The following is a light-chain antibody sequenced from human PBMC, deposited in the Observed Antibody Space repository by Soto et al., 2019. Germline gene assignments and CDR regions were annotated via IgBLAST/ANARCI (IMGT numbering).Light chain of an antibody. J-gene: IGKJ5*01. V-gene: IGKV3-20*01. CDR2: GAS. CDR3: PLYGSSPTT. Sequence: EIVLTQSPGTLSLSTGERGTLSCRVCHRVSSHSLAWYQQKPGQAPRTLIYGASSRATGIPDRFGGSGSGTDFTLTISILEPEDFAVYSCPLYGSSPTTSGQGTRLEI. CDR1: HRVSSHS.